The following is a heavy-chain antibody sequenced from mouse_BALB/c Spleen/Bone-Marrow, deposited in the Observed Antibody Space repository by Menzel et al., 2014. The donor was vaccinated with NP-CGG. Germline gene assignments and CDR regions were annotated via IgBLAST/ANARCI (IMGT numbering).Heavy chain of an antibody. CDR3: ARRYGNYHDFYYYAMEY. Sequence: VQLQQSGPELVRPGASVKISCKTSGYTFTEYTMHWVKQSHGKGLERIGGIHPNNGGTYYNQKFKGKATLTVDNSSSTDYMELRSLTSGDSAVYFCARRYGNYHDFYYYAMEYWGQGTSVTVSS. CDR2: IHPNNGGT. J-gene: IGHJ4*01. D-gene: IGHD2-10*02. CDR1: GYTFTEYT. V-gene: IGHV1-18*01.